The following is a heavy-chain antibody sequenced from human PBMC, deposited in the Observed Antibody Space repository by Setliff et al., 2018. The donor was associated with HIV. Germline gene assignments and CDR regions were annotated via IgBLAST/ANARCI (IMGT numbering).Heavy chain of an antibody. D-gene: IGHD3-16*01. CDR1: GFTFSDYD. Sequence: GESLRLSCEASGFTFSDYDFHWVRQAAGKGLEWVSAIGTGGDTYYVDSVKGRFTISRENARNSLYLQMNSLRVGDTAVYYCAREIRTVYTGGHYFYGIDVWGQGTAVTVSS. V-gene: IGHV3-13*01. J-gene: IGHJ6*02. CDR3: AREIRTVYTGGHYFYGIDV. CDR2: IGTGGDT.